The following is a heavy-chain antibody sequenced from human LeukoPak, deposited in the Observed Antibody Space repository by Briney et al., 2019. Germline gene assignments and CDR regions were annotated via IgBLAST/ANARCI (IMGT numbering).Heavy chain of an antibody. V-gene: IGHV4-59*12. Sequence: SETLSLTCTVSGGSISSYYWSWIRQPPGKGLEWIGYIYYSGSTNYNPSLKSRVTISVDTSKNQFSLKLSSVTAADTAVYYCARGPISFDYYDSSGPFDYWGKGPWVTVSS. CDR1: GGSISSYY. D-gene: IGHD3-22*01. CDR3: ARGPISFDYYDSSGPFDY. J-gene: IGHJ4*02. CDR2: IYYSGST.